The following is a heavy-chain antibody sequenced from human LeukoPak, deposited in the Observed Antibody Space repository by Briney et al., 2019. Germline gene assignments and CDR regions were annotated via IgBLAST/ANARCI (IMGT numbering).Heavy chain of an antibody. V-gene: IGHV4-59*08. CDR3: ARHKRSLDWFDP. CDR2: IYYSGST. J-gene: IGHJ5*02. D-gene: IGHD2-15*01. Sequence: SETLSLTCTVSGGSISSYYWIWIRQPPGKGLEWIGYIYYSGSTNYNPSLKSRVTISVDTSKNQFSLKLSSVTAADTAVYYCARHKRSLDWFDPWGQGTLVTVSS. CDR1: GGSISSYY.